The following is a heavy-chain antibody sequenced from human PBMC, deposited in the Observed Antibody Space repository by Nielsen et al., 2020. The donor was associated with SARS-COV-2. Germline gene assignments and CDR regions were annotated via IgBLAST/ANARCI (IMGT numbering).Heavy chain of an antibody. CDR3: AGVVVPAAIPAGALYGMDV. CDR2: INTNTGNP. CDR1: GYTFTSYA. Sequence: ASVKVSCKASGYTFTSYAMNWVRQAPGQGLEWMGWINTNTGNPTYAQGFTGRFVFSLDTSVSTAYLQISSLKAEDTAVYYCAGVVVPAAIPAGALYGMDVWGQGTTVTVSS. J-gene: IGHJ6*02. V-gene: IGHV7-4-1*02. D-gene: IGHD2-2*02.